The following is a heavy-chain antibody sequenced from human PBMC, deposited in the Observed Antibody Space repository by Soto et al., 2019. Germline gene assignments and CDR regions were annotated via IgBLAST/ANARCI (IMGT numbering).Heavy chain of an antibody. Sequence: QVQLVQSGAEVKKPGSSVKVSCKASGGIFSSYAISWVRQAPGQGLEWMGGIIPISETTNYAQKFQGRVTITVDESKSTADMELSSLRSEDTAVYYCSRSRGRSTGLEIYYYYYYGMDVWGQGTTVTVSS. CDR3: SRSRGRSTGLEIYYYYYYGMDV. J-gene: IGHJ6*01. D-gene: IGHD6-25*01. V-gene: IGHV1-69*01. CDR1: GGIFSSYA. CDR2: IIPISETT.